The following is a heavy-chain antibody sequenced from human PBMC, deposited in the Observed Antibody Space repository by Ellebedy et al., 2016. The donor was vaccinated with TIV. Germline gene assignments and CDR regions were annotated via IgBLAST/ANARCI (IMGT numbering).Heavy chain of an antibody. D-gene: IGHD5-12*01. V-gene: IGHV4-4*07. CDR3: ARRQQGYSGYDQNAFDI. CDR2: IHTSGST. J-gene: IGHJ3*02. Sequence: MPSETLSLTCTVSGGSISSYYWSWIRQPAGKGLEWIGRIHTSGSTNYNPSLKSRVTMSVDTSKNQFSLKLSSVTAADTAVYYCARRQQGYSGYDQNAFDIWGQGTMVTVSS. CDR1: GGSISSYY.